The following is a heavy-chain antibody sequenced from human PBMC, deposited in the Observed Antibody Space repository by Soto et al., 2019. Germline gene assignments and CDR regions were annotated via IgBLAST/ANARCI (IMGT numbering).Heavy chain of an antibody. CDR2: ISHDGNAQ. CDR3: ARDYGPRNWYNWFHT. CDR1: GFILSTYG. Sequence: QPGGSLRLSCAASGFILSTYGMHWVRQAPGKGLEWVAMISHDGNAQYYVDSVKGRFSVSRDTSKNTLHLHMNSLRSEDTGLYYCARDYGPRNWYNWFHTWGQGTLVTVSS. D-gene: IGHD4-17*01. J-gene: IGHJ5*02. V-gene: IGHV3-30*03.